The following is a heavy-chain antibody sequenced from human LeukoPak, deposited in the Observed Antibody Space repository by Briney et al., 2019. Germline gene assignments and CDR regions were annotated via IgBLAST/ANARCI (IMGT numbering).Heavy chain of an antibody. Sequence: SETLSLTCTDSGGSISSYYWSWIRQPPGKGLEWIGYIYYSGSTNYNPSLKSRVTISVDTSKNQFSLKLSSVTAADTAVYYCATSRRGYSSGWYDFQHWGQGTLVTVSS. V-gene: IGHV4-59*01. CDR1: GGSISSYY. CDR2: IYYSGST. J-gene: IGHJ1*01. CDR3: ATSRRGYSSGWYDFQH. D-gene: IGHD6-19*01.